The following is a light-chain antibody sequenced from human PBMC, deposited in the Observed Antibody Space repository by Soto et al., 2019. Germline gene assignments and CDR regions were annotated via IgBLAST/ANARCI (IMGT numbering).Light chain of an antibody. CDR1: SSDVGGYNY. CDR2: EVS. J-gene: IGLJ2*01. CDR3: QQRSNWPT. Sequence: QSVLTQPASVSGSPGQSITISCTGTSSDVGGYNYVSWYQQHPGKAPKLMIYEVSNRPSGVSNRFSGSKSGNTASLTISGLQAEDEADYYCQQRSNWPTFGGGTKVT. V-gene: IGLV2-14*01.